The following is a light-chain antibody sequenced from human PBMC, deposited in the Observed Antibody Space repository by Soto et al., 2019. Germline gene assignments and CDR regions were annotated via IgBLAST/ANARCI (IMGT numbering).Light chain of an antibody. CDR3: QQYNNWPPPLT. Sequence: EIVMTQSPATLSVSPGERATLSCRASQSVSSNLARYQQKPGQAPRLLIYGASTRATGITARFSGIGSGTAFTLTISSLQSEDFAVYYCQQYNNWPPPLTFGGGPKVEIK. V-gene: IGKV3-15*01. J-gene: IGKJ4*01. CDR2: GAS. CDR1: QSVSSN.